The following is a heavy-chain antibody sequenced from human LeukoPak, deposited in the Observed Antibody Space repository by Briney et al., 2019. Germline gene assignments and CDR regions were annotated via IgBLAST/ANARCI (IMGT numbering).Heavy chain of an antibody. V-gene: IGHV3-53*01. CDR3: ARGARTYYYGMDV. Sequence: GGSLRLSCAASGFTFTDHYMSWVRQAPGKGLEWVSVIYSGGSTYYADSVKGRFTISRDNSKNTLYLQMNSLRAEDTAVYYCARGARTYYYGMDVWGQGTTVTVSS. CDR2: IYSGGST. CDR1: GFTFTDHY. J-gene: IGHJ6*02.